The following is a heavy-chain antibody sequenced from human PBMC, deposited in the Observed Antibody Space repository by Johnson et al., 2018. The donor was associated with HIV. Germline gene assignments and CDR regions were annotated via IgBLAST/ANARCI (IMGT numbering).Heavy chain of an antibody. CDR1: GFTFDDYG. V-gene: IGHV3-20*04. D-gene: IGHD7-27*01. CDR2: INWNGGNT. CDR3: ARIRPANWGVNDAFDS. Sequence: VQLVESGGGLIQPGGSLRLSCAPSGFTFDDYGMSWVRQAPGKGLEWVSGINWNGGNTSYADSVKGRFTISRDNAKNSLYLQMNSLRAEDTAVYYCARIRPANWGVNDAFDSWGQGTMVTVSS. J-gene: IGHJ3*02.